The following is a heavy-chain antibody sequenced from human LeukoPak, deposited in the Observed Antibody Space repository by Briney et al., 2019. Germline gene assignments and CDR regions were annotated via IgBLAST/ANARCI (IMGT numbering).Heavy chain of an antibody. Sequence: GGSLRLSCAASGFTFSSYGMNWVRQAPGKGLEWVSSISSSSSYIYYADSVKGRFTISRDNAKNSLYLQMNSLRAEDTAVYYCARGFLWDTAMVSWGQGTLVTVSS. CDR1: GFTFSSYG. V-gene: IGHV3-21*01. CDR3: ARGFLWDTAMVS. CDR2: ISSSSSYI. D-gene: IGHD5-18*01. J-gene: IGHJ4*02.